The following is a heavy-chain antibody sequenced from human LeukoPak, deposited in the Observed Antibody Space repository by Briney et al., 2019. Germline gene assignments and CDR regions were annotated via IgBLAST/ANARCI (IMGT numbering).Heavy chain of an antibody. V-gene: IGHV4-4*09. CDR3: ASGHYYYYYMDV. CDR1: GGSISSYY. Sequence: SETLSLTCTVSGGSISSYYWSWIRQPPGKGLEWIGYIYTSGSTNHNPSLKSRVTISVDTSKNQFSLKLSSVTAADTAVYYCASGHYYYYYMDVWGKGTTVTVSS. CDR2: IYTSGST. J-gene: IGHJ6*03.